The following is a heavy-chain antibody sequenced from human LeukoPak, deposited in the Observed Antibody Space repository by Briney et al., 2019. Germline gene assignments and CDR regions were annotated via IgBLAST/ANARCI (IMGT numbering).Heavy chain of an antibody. CDR2: VSGSGGST. D-gene: IGHD5-12*01. CDR3: AKDLDIVATITGN. V-gene: IGHV3-23*01. CDR1: GFTFSSYA. Sequence: GGSLRLSCAASGFTFSSYAMSWVRQAPGKGLEWVSGVSGSGGSTYYADSVKGRFTISRDNSKNTLYLQMNNLRAEDTAVYYCAKDLDIVATITGNWGQGTLVTVSS. J-gene: IGHJ4*02.